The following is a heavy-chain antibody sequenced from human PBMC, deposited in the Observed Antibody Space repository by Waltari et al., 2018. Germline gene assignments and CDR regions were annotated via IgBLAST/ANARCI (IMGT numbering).Heavy chain of an antibody. CDR2: IRYDGSNK. V-gene: IGHV3-30*02. J-gene: IGHJ6*02. CDR1: GFTFSSYG. CDR3: AKDPENYYYYGMDV. Sequence: QVQLVESGGGVVQPGGSLRLSCAASGFTFSSYGMPWVRQAPGKGLEWVAFIRYDGSNKYYADSVKGRFTISRDNSKNTLYLQMNSLRAEDTAVYYCAKDPENYYYYGMDVWGQGTTVTVSS.